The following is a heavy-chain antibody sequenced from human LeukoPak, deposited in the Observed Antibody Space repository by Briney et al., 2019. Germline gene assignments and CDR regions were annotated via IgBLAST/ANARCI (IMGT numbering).Heavy chain of an antibody. Sequence: SETLSLTCTVSGGSISSGGYHWGWIRQPPGKGLEWIGSIYYSGSTYYNPSLKSRVTISVDTSKNQFSLKLSSVTAADTAVYYCARDWSSLADYWGQGTLVTVSS. J-gene: IGHJ4*02. CDR2: IYYSGST. CDR3: ARDWSSLADY. CDR1: GGSISSGGYH. V-gene: IGHV4-39*07.